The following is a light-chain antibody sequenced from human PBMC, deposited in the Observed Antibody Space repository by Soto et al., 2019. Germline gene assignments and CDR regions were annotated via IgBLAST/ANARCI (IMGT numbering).Light chain of an antibody. CDR3: QQSHTTPT. V-gene: IGKV1-39*01. J-gene: IGKJ4*01. CDR2: ITS. Sequence: DIQMTQSPSSLSASVGDRITITCRASQSVIKSVNWYQQKPGKAPKLLMYITSTLQSGVPSRFSGSGFGTDFTLTISSLQHEDFATYCCQQSHTTPTFGGGTKVEIK. CDR1: QSVIKS.